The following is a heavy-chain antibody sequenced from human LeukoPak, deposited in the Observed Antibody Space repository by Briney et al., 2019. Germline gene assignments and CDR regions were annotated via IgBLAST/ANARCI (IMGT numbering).Heavy chain of an antibody. V-gene: IGHV3-21*01. CDR3: ARADCSSSTCYLRRSWFDP. CDR2: ISTSSRYI. J-gene: IGHJ5*02. D-gene: IGHD2-2*01. Sequence: GGSLRLFCAASGFTLSNYDMNWVRQAPGKGLEWVSSISTSSRYIYYKDSVRGRFTISRDDAKNSLYLEMNSLRAEDTAVYYCARADCSSSTCYLRRSWFDPWGQGTLATVPS. CDR1: GFTLSNYD.